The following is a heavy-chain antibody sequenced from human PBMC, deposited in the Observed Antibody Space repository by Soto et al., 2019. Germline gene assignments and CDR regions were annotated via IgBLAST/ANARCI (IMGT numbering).Heavy chain of an antibody. V-gene: IGHV3-48*02. CDR2: ISSSSSTI. J-gene: IGHJ6*02. CDR3: ARAHPRGVRGVITRFPTGNYYYGMDV. Sequence: GGSLRLSCAASGFTFSSYSMNWVRQAPGKGLEWVSYISSSSSTIYYADSVKGRFTISRDNAKNSLYLQMSSLRDEDTAVYYCARAHPRGVRGVITRFPTGNYYYGMDVWGQGTTVTVSS. CDR1: GFTFSSYS. D-gene: IGHD3-10*01.